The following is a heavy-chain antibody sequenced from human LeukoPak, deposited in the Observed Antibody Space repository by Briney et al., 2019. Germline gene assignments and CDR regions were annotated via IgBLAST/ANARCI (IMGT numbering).Heavy chain of an antibody. Sequence: PSETLSLTCTVSGGSISSYYWSWIRQPPGKGLEWIGYIYYSGSTNYNPSLKSRVTISVDTSKNQFSLKLSSVTAADTAVYYCARGGTGGARPPHFDYWGQGTLVTVSS. V-gene: IGHV4-59*01. CDR2: IYYSGST. CDR1: GGSISSYY. D-gene: IGHD1-26*01. J-gene: IGHJ4*02. CDR3: ARGGTGGARPPHFDY.